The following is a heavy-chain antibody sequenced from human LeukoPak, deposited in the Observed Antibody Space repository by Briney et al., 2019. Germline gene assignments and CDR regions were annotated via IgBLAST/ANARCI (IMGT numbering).Heavy chain of an antibody. V-gene: IGHV4-59*08. J-gene: IGHJ2*01. D-gene: IGHD6-13*01. CDR1: GGSISSYY. Sequence: SETLSLTCTVSGGSISSYYWSWIQQPPGKGLEWIGYIYYSGSTNYNPSLKSRVTISVDTSKNQFSLKLSSVTAADTAVYYCARSIAAAGPNWYFDLWGRGTLVTVSS. CDR3: ARSIAAAGPNWYFDL. CDR2: IYYSGST.